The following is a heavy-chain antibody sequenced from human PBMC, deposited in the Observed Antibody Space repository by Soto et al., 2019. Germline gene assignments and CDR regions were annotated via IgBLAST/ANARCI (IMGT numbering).Heavy chain of an antibody. CDR3: ATIASYGSGTYPPDY. CDR1: GYTLTELS. V-gene: IGHV1-24*01. D-gene: IGHD3-10*01. CDR2: FDPEDGET. Sequence: GASVKVSCKVSGYTLTELSMHWVRQAPGKGLEWMGGFDPEDGETIYAQKFQGRVTMTEDTSTDTAYMELSSLRSEDTAVYYCATIASYGSGTYPPDYWGQGTLVTVSS. J-gene: IGHJ4*02.